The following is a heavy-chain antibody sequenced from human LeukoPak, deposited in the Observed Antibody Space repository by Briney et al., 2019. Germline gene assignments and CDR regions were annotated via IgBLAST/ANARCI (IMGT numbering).Heavy chain of an antibody. V-gene: IGHV4-31*03. CDR3: APPPYGDYGSRMYGMDV. J-gene: IGHJ6*02. D-gene: IGHD4-17*01. CDR2: IYDSGST. Sequence: SETLSLTCSVSGGSIGSGDYYWNWIRQHPEKGLEWIGYIYDSGSTNYNPSLKSRVTISVDTSKNQFSLKLSSVTAADTAVYYCAPPPYGDYGSRMYGMDVWGQGTTVTVSS. CDR1: GGSIGSGDYY.